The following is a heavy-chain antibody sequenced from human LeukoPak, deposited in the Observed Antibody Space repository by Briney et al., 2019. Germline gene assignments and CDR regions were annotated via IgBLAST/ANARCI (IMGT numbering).Heavy chain of an antibody. CDR3: ARGDYYDSSGYYLLDY. Sequence: PSETLSLTCTVSGGSISSSSYYWGWIRQPPGKGLEWIGSIYYSGSTYYNPSLKSRVTISVDASKTQFSLKLSSVTAAGTAVYYCARGDYYDSSGYYLLDYWGQGTLVTVSS. CDR1: GGSISSSSYY. CDR2: IYYSGST. D-gene: IGHD3-22*01. V-gene: IGHV4-39*01. J-gene: IGHJ4*02.